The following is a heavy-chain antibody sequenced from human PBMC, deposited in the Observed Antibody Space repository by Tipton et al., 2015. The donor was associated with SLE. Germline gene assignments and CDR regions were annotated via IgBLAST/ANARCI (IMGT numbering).Heavy chain of an antibody. Sequence: TLSLTCAVYGGSFSGYYWSWIRQPPGKGLEWIGYIYYSGSTNYNPSLKSRVTISVDTSKNQFSLKLSSVTAADTAVYYCARVAVRGVQFVERFDYWGQGTLVTVSS. CDR1: GGSFSGYY. D-gene: IGHD3-10*01. V-gene: IGHV4-59*08. J-gene: IGHJ4*02. CDR3: ARVAVRGVQFVERFDY. CDR2: IYYSGST.